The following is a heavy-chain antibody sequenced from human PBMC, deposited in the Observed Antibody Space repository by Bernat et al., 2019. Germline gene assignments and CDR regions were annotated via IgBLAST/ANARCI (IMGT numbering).Heavy chain of an antibody. D-gene: IGHD3-22*01. CDR2: INHSGST. J-gene: IGHJ1*01. CDR3: ARGLAYYYDSSGLRRDSRGTNAEYFQH. Sequence: QVQLQQWGAGLLKPSETLSLTCAVYGGSFSGYYWSWIRQPPGKGLEWIGEINHSGSTNYNPSLKSRVTISVDTSKNQFSLKLSSVTAANTAVYYCARGLAYYYDSSGLRRDSRGTNAEYFQHWGQGTLVTVSS. CDR1: GGSFSGYY. V-gene: IGHV4-34*01.